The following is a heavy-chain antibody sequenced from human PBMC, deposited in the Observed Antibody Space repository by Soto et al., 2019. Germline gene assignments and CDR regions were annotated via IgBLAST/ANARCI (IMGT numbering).Heavy chain of an antibody. D-gene: IGHD6-6*01. CDR2: IKSKTDGGTT. Sequence: GGSLRLSCAASGFTFSNAWMNWVRQAPGKGLEWVGRIKSKTDGGTTDYAAPVKGRFTISRDDSKNTLYLQMNSLKTEDTAVYYCTTLTLEQLNLVDYWGQGTLVTVSS. J-gene: IGHJ4*02. CDR3: TTLTLEQLNLVDY. CDR1: GFTFSNAW. V-gene: IGHV3-15*07.